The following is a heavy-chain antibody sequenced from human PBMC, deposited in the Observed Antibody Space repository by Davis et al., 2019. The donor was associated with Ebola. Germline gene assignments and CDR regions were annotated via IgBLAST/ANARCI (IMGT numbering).Heavy chain of an antibody. D-gene: IGHD4-17*01. J-gene: IGHJ6*02. CDR2: IHYLGNT. CDR1: GGSINTYF. V-gene: IGHV4-59*01. Sequence: SETLSPTCTVSGGSINTYFWSWIRQLPGKGLEWIGNIHYLGNTNYNPSLKSRVTMSVDTSKNQFSLKLSSVTAADTAVYYCARGNYGDYIVLYYYNMDVWGQGTTVTVSS. CDR3: ARGNYGDYIVLYYYNMDV.